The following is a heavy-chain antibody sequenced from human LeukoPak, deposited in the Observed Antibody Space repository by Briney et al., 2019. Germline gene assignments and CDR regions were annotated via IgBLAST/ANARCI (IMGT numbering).Heavy chain of an antibody. D-gene: IGHD6-13*01. CDR2: ISSSSSYI. CDR1: GFTFSSYS. J-gene: IGHJ4*02. Sequence: GGSLRLSCAASGFTFSSYSMNWVRQAPGKGLEWVSSISSSSSYIYYADSVKGRFTISRDNAKNSLYLQMNSLRAEDTAVYYCASVDSSSWCVFDYWGQGTLVTVSS. V-gene: IGHV3-21*01. CDR3: ASVDSSSWCVFDY.